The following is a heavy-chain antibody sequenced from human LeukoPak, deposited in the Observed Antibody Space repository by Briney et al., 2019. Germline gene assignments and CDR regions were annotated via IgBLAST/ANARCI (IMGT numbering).Heavy chain of an antibody. J-gene: IGHJ1*01. CDR2: INWNGGST. CDR3: VRLGRDGYTYGAAY. D-gene: IGHD5-24*01. Sequence: GGSLRLSCAGSGYIFDDYGMRWVCQAPGKGLEWVAGINWNGGSTGYAASVKGRCTISRDNAKTALYLEMNSLRVEDTAFYYCVRLGRDGYTYGAAYWGQGALVTVSS. CDR1: GYIFDDYG. V-gene: IGHV3-20*04.